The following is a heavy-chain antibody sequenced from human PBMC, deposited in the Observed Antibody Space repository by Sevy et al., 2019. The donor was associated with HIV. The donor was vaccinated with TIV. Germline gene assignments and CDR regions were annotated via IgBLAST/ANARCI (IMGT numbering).Heavy chain of an antibody. J-gene: IGHJ4*02. Sequence: GGSLRLSCAASGFTFSSYWMCWVRQAPGTGLEWVANIKQDGSEKYYVDSVKGRFTISRDNAKNSLYLQMNSLRAEDTAVYYCAREGSVGTEFLDYWGQRTLVTVSS. V-gene: IGHV3-7*01. CDR2: IKQDGSEK. CDR3: AREGSVGTEFLDY. CDR1: GFTFSSYW. D-gene: IGHD6-25*01.